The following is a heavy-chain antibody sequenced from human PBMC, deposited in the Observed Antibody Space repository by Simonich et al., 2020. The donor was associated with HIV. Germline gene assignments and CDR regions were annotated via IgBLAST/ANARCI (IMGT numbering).Heavy chain of an antibody. CDR1: GYTFTNDV. J-gene: IGHJ4*02. CDR2: IRTYNGDT. CDR3: ARGDPFFDY. V-gene: IGHV1-18*01. Sequence: QVQLVQSGAEVKKHGASVKVSCKASGYTFTNDVITWVRQAPGQGHEYMGRIRTYNGDTNYAQKYRGRVTMTTDTSTSTAYMELRSLRSDDTAVYYCARGDPFFDYWGQGALVTVSS.